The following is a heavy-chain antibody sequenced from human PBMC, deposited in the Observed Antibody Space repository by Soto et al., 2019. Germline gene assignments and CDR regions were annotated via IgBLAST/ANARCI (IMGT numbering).Heavy chain of an antibody. V-gene: IGHV3-21*06. J-gene: IGHJ4*02. CDR1: GFTFTRYS. CDR2: ISSTTHYI. Sequence: GGSLRLSCAASGFTFTRYSMNWVRQAPGKGLEWASSISSTTHYIYYADSMRGRFTISRDNAKNAVYLEMNSLRAEDTAVYYCARESEDLTSNFDYWGQGTLVTVSS. CDR3: ARESEDLTSNFDY.